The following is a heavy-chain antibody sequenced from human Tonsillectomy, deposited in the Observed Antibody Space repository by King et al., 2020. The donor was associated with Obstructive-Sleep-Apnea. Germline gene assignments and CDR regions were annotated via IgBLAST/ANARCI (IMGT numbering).Heavy chain of an antibody. CDR1: GGSISSYY. Sequence: QLQESGPGLVKPSETLSLTCTVSGGSISSYYWSWIRQPPGKGLEWIGYIYYSGSTNYNPSLKSRITISLDTSKNQFSLQLSPVTAADTARYDCARVHMLGRWPKFDYWGQGTLVTVSS. V-gene: IGHV4-59*01. D-gene: IGHD3-10*02. CDR3: ARVHMLGRWPKFDY. CDR2: IYYSGST. J-gene: IGHJ4*02.